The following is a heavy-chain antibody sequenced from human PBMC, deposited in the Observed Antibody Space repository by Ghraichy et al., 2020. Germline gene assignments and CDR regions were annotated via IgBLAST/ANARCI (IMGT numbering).Heavy chain of an antibody. Sequence: LSLTCAASGFTFSGHSMNWVRQAPGKGLEWVSSISATSSYIYYADSLKGRFTISRDNAKNSLYLQMNSLRAEDTAVYYCARGAQLGIYYFDYWGQGTLVTVSS. V-gene: IGHV3-21*01. D-gene: IGHD3-10*01. CDR3: ARGAQLGIYYFDY. CDR2: ISATSSYI. CDR1: GFTFSGHS. J-gene: IGHJ4*02.